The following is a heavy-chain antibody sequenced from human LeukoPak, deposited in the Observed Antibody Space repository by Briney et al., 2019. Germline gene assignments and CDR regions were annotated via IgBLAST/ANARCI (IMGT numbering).Heavy chain of an antibody. Sequence: HPGGSLRLSCAASGFTFGSYAMNWVRQAPGKGLEWVALISFDGSNKSYADSVKGRFTSSRDHSTNTLYLQMNRLRGEDTAVYYCESEMRIGREGYTEYFEHWGQGTLVTVSS. CDR3: ESEMRIGREGYTEYFEH. D-gene: IGHD5-24*01. CDR2: ISFDGSNK. V-gene: IGHV3-30-3*01. J-gene: IGHJ1*01. CDR1: GFTFGSYA.